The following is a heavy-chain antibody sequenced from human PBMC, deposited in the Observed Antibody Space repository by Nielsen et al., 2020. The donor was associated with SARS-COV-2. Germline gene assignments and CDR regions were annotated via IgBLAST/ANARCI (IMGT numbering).Heavy chain of an antibody. CDR3: ASLAWHQSGSYQYDAFDI. CDR1: GYTFTSYG. D-gene: IGHD1-26*01. CDR2: ISAYNGNT. Sequence: ASVKVSCKASGYTFTSYGISWVRQAPGQGLEWMGWISAYNGNTNYAQKLQGRVTMTTDTSTSTAYMELRSLRSDDTAVYYCASLAWHQSGSYQYDAFDIWGQGTMVTVSS. J-gene: IGHJ3*02. V-gene: IGHV1-18*01.